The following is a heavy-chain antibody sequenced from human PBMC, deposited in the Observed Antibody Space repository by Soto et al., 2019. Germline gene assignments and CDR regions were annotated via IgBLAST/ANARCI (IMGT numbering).Heavy chain of an antibody. D-gene: IGHD2-15*01. CDR3: VRTSLVVAAATREDY. Sequence: GGSLRLSCAASGFTFSSYWMHWVRQAPGKGLVWVSRINSDGSSTSYADSVKGRFTISRDNAKNTLYLQMNSLRAEDTAVYYCVRTSLVVAAATREDYWGHGTLVTVSS. CDR2: INSDGSST. CDR1: GFTFSSYW. J-gene: IGHJ4*01. V-gene: IGHV3-74*01.